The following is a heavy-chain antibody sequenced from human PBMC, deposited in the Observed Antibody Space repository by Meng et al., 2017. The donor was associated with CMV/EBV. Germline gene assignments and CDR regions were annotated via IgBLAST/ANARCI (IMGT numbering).Heavy chain of an antibody. Sequence: ASVKVSCKASGYTFTSYGISWVRQAPGQGLEWMGWISAYNGNTNYAQKLQGRVTMTTDTSTSTAYMELRSLRSDDTAVYYCARGGFNWITRSKEDWFDPWGQGTLVTVSS. CDR1: GYTFTSYG. D-gene: IGHD1-20*01. CDR3: ARGGFNWITRSKEDWFDP. V-gene: IGHV1-18*01. J-gene: IGHJ5*02. CDR2: ISAYNGNT.